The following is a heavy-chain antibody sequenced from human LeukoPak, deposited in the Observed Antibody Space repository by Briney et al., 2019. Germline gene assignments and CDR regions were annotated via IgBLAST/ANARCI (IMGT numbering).Heavy chain of an antibody. V-gene: IGHV3-7*01. D-gene: IGHD1-1*01. CDR2: IKQDGSEK. CDR3: ARDQAWTLARNWFDP. CDR1: GFTVSNNY. J-gene: IGHJ5*02. Sequence: GGSLRLSCAASGFTVSNNYMTWVRQAPGKGLEWVANIKQDGSEKYYVDSVKGRFTISRDNAKNSLYLQMNSLRAEDTAVYYCARDQAWTLARNWFDPWDQGTLVTVSS.